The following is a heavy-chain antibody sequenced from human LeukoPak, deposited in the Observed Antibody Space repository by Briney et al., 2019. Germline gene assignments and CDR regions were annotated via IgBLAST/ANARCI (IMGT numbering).Heavy chain of an antibody. CDR2: ISYDGSNK. CDR3: AKDRPGPIDY. V-gene: IGHV3-30*18. Sequence: PGRSLRLSCAASGFXFSSYGMHWVRQAPAKGLEWVALISYDGSNKDYVDSVKGRFTMSRDNSINTLYFQMNSLRAEDTAVYYCAKDRPGPIDYWGQGTLVTVSS. J-gene: IGHJ4*02. CDR1: GFXFSSYG. D-gene: IGHD6-6*01.